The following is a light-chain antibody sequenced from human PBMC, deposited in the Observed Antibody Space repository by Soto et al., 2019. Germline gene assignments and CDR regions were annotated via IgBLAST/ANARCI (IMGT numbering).Light chain of an antibody. CDR2: RNN. J-gene: IGLJ2*01. Sequence: QSVLTQPPSASGTPGQRVTISCSGSSSNIGSNYVYWYQQLPGTAPKLLIYRNNQRPSGVPDRFSGSKSGTSAFLAISGLRFEDEADYYCAAWDDSLSGLFGGGTKVTVL. V-gene: IGLV1-47*01. CDR3: AAWDDSLSGL. CDR1: SSNIGSNY.